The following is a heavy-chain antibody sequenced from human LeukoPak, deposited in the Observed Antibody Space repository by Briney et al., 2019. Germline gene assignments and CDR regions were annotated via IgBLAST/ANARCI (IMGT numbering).Heavy chain of an antibody. CDR1: GYTFTTLW. CDR2: IYPGDSDT. V-gene: IGHV5-51*01. D-gene: IGHD6-19*01. Sequence: GESLKISCKASGYTFTTLWIGWVRQVPGKGLEWMGIIYPGDSDTAYSPSFQGQVTISADKSISTAYLQWSSLKASDAAMYYCASEGIIAVGAAFDIWGQGTMVTVSS. J-gene: IGHJ3*02. CDR3: ASEGIIAVGAAFDI.